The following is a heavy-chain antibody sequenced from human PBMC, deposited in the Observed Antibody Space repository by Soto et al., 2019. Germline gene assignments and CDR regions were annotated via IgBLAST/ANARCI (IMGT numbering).Heavy chain of an antibody. Sequence: QVQLQQWGAGLLKPSEPLSLPCAVSVESLSGSYGNWIRQSPGKGLEWIGEINYSGNTNYNPSLKSRVTISIDTSKNQFSLNMSSVTAADTAVYYCARTRNLDVWGQGTTVIVSS. CDR2: INYSGNT. V-gene: IGHV4-34*01. CDR1: VESLSGSY. D-gene: IGHD1-1*01. J-gene: IGHJ6*02. CDR3: ARTRNLDV.